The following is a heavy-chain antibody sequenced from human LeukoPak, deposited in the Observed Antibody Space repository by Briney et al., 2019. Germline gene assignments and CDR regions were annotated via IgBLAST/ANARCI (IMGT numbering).Heavy chain of an antibody. J-gene: IGHJ3*02. CDR3: ARDNSGYYAFDI. CDR2: ISSSGSTI. D-gene: IGHD5-12*01. CDR1: GFTFSDYY. Sequence: GGSLRLSCAASGFTFSDYYMRWIRQAPGEGLEWVSDISSSGSTIYYADSVKGRFTISRDNAKNSLYLQMNSLRAEDTAVYYCARDNSGYYAFDIWGQGTMVTVSS. V-gene: IGHV3-11*04.